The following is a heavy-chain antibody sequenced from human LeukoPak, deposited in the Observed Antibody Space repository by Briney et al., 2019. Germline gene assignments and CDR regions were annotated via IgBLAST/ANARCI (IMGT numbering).Heavy chain of an antibody. CDR1: GGSISSYY. CDR3: AREGTYGWYNWFDP. V-gene: IGHV4-59*01. CDR2: MYRTGST. D-gene: IGHD6-19*01. J-gene: IGHJ5*02. Sequence: SETLSLTCTVSGGSISSYYWSWIRQPPGKGLEWIGYMYRTGSTNYNPSLKSRVTITPDTSENQFSLRLTSVTAADTAVYYCAREGTYGWYNWFDPWGQGTLVTVSS.